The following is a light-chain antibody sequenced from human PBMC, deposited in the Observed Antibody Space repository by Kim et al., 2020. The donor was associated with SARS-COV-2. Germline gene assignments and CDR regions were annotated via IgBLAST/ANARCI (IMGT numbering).Light chain of an antibody. CDR3: QQSYSSIT. V-gene: IGKV1-39*01. CDR1: QTVNNY. CDR2: TTS. Sequence: DIQMTQSPSSLSASVGDRVTITCRTSQTVNNYLNWFQQKAGKAPKLLIHTTSTLQAGVPSRFSGSGSGTDFTLTISSLQPEDFGTYYCQQSYSSITCGQGTRLEIK. J-gene: IGKJ5*01.